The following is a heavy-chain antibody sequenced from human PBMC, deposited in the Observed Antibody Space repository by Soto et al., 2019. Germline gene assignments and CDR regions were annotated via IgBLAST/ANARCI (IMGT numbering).Heavy chain of an antibody. CDR1: GGSITTNSHY. CDR3: ASLIPGNWFDP. V-gene: IGHV4-39*01. J-gene: IGHJ5*02. CDR2: IYSSGST. Sequence: SETLSLTCTVSGGSITTNSHYWGWIRQPPGRGLEWIGSIYSSGSTYYNPSLKSRVTISVDTSKNQFSLKLTSVTAADTAVYFCASLIPGNWFDPWGQGTLVTVSS. D-gene: IGHD3-16*01.